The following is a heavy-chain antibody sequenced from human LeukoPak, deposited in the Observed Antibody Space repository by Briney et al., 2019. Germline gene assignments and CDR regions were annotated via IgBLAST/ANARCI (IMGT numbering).Heavy chain of an antibody. D-gene: IGHD3-22*01. CDR3: AKAGYTKYYYDSSGYPPAY. V-gene: IGHV3-23*01. Sequence: GGSLRLSCAASGFTLSSYAMSWVRQAPGKGLEWVSAISGSGGSTYYADSVKGRFTISRDNSKNTLYLQVNSLRAEDTAVYYCAKAGYTKYYYDSSGYPPAYWGQGTLVTVSS. CDR2: ISGSGGST. CDR1: GFTLSSYA. J-gene: IGHJ4*02.